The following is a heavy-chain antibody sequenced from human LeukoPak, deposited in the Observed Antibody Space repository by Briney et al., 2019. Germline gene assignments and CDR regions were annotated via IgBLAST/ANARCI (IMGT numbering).Heavy chain of an antibody. Sequence: PGGSLRLSCAASGFTFSSYWMSWVRQAPGKGLEWVANIKQDGSEKYYVDSVKGRFTISRDNAKNSLYLQMNSLRAEDTAVYYCASDRPYYYYYYGMDVWGKGTTVTVSS. CDR3: ASDRPYYYYYYGMDV. V-gene: IGHV3-7*03. CDR2: IKQDGSEK. J-gene: IGHJ6*04. CDR1: GFTFSSYW.